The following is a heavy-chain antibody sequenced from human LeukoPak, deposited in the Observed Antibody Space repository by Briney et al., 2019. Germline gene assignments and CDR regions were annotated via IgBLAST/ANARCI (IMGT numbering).Heavy chain of an antibody. CDR2: INSDGSST. V-gene: IGHV3-74*01. CDR1: GFTFSSYW. D-gene: IGHD6-19*01. Sequence: PGGSLRLPCAASGFTFSSYWMHWVRQAPGKGLVWVSRINSDGSSTSYADSVKGRFTISRDNAKNTLYLQMNSLRAEDTAVYYCARSAPLAVAAWVDYWGQGTLVTVSS. J-gene: IGHJ4*02. CDR3: ARSAPLAVAAWVDY.